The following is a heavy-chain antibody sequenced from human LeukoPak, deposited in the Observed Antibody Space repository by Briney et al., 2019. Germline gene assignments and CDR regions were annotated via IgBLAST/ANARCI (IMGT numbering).Heavy chain of an antibody. CDR1: GYTFTSYG. V-gene: IGHV1-2*02. D-gene: IGHD6-13*01. J-gene: IGHJ4*02. CDR3: ARIYVPGIAAAGTDTVDY. CDR2: INPNSGGT. Sequence: ASVKVSCKASGYTFTSYGISWVRQAPGQGLEWMGWINPNSGGTNYAQKFQGRVTMTRDTSISTAYMELSRLRSDDTAVYYCARIYVPGIAAAGTDTVDYWGQGTLVTVSS.